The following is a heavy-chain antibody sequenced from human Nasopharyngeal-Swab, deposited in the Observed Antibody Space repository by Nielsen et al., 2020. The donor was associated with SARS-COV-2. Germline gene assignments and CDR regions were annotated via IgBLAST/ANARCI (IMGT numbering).Heavy chain of an antibody. CDR1: GFTFSSYG. D-gene: IGHD6-19*01. V-gene: IGHV3-30*03. CDR3: ARSAGSGWYWTYYYYGMDV. CDR2: ISYDGSNK. Sequence: GESLKISCAASGFTFSSYGMHWVRQAPGKGLEWVAVISYDGSNKYYADSVKGRFTISRDNSKNTLYLQMNSLRAEDTAVYYCARSAGSGWYWTYYYYGMDVWGQGTTVTVSS. J-gene: IGHJ6*02.